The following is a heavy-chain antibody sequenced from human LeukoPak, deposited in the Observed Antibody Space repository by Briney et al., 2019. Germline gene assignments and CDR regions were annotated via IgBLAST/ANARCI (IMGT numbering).Heavy chain of an antibody. CDR1: GFTFDDYG. D-gene: IGHD5-18*01. CDR2: INWNGGST. Sequence: GGSLRLSCAASGFTFDDYGMSWVHQGPGKGLEWVSGINWNGGSTAYADSVKGRFTISRDNARNSLYVQMNSPRAEDTALYYCVRGEYSDYFEYWGQGTLVTVSS. CDR3: VRGEYSDYFEY. J-gene: IGHJ4*02. V-gene: IGHV3-20*04.